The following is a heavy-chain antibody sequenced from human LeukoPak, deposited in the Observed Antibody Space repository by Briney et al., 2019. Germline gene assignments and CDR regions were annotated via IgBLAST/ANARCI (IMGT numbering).Heavy chain of an antibody. CDR1: GRSISSSSYY. V-gene: IGHV4-39*01. J-gene: IGHJ4*02. CDR2: IDYSGCT. D-gene: IGHD6-19*01. Sequence: AATQSLACTVSGRSISSSSYYWARIRQPRGKGPDWFGSIDYSGCTYYNPCLNSRVTISVDTSKNQYSLKLSSVTAADTAVYYCARPSAGAVAGNFDYWGEGTLVTVSS. CDR3: ARPSAGAVAGNFDY.